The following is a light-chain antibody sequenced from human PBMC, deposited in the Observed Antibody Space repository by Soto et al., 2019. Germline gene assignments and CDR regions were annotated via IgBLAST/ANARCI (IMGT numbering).Light chain of an antibody. CDR2: AAS. J-gene: IGKJ5*01. Sequence: DIQITHPQSSLSSSXDDRVTSTXXASQGISSWLAWYQQKPEKAPKSLIYAASSLQSGVPSRFSGSGSGTDFTLTISSLQPEDFATYYCQQYNSYPITFGQGTRLENK. V-gene: IGKV1D-16*01. CDR1: QGISSW. CDR3: QQYNSYPIT.